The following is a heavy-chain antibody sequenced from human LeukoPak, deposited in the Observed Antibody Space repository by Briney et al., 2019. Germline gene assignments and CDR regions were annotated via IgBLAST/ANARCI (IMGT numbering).Heavy chain of an antibody. D-gene: IGHD2-2*01. CDR2: ISGSGGST. CDR3: ASRSINWYRGGSWFDP. Sequence: GGSLRLSCAASGFTFSSYAMSWVRQAPGKGLEWVSAISGSGGSTYYADSVKGRFTISRDNSKNTLYLKMNSLRAEDTAVYYCASRSINWYRGGSWFDPWGQGTLDTVSS. J-gene: IGHJ5*02. V-gene: IGHV3-23*01. CDR1: GFTFSSYA.